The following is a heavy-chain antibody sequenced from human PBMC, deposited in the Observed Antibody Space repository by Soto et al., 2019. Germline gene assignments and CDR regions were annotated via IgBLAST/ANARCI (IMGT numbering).Heavy chain of an antibody. CDR2: ISGSDDST. D-gene: IGHD2-15*01. V-gene: IGHV3-23*01. CDR3: GTGYCSAGSCALDY. J-gene: IGHJ4*02. Sequence: GSLRLSCAASGFTFSSYAMSWVRQAPGKGLEWVSVISGSDDSTYYADSVKGRFTISRDNSKNTLYLQMNSLKIEDTAVYYCGTGYCSAGSCALDYWGQGTLVTVSS. CDR1: GFTFSSYA.